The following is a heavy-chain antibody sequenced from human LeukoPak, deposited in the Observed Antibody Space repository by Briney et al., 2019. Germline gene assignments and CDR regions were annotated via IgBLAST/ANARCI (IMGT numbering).Heavy chain of an antibody. CDR3: ARVRGNSCDY. CDR1: GYTLSDYY. J-gene: IGHJ4*02. CDR2: IRGDTGVT. D-gene: IGHD6-13*01. V-gene: IGHV1-2*02. Sequence: ASVTVSCKTSGYTLSDYYMHWVRQAPGQGLEWMGWIRGDTGVTDSPQKFQGRVTMTRDTSSNTAYMELSRLTFDDTARYFCARVRGNSCDYWGQGTLVTVSS.